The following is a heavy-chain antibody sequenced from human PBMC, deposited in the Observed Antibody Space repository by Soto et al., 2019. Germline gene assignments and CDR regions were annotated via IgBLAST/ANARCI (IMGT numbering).Heavy chain of an antibody. Sequence: ASVKVSCKASGYTFTSYGISWVRQAPGQGLEWKGWISAYNGNTNYAQKLQDRVTMTTDTSTSTAYMELSSLRSEDTVVYYCAAAPIQQPPNYFDYWGQGTLVTVSS. D-gene: IGHD6-13*01. J-gene: IGHJ4*02. V-gene: IGHV1-18*01. CDR3: AAAPIQQPPNYFDY. CDR1: GYTFTSYG. CDR2: ISAYNGNT.